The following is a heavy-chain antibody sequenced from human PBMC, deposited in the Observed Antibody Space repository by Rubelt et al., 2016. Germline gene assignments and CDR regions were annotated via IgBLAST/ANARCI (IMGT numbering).Heavy chain of an antibody. CDR2: RNPNSGHT. V-gene: IGHV1-8*01. CDR1: GYTFTDYD. CDR3: ASGVDF. Sequence: QVQLVQSGAEVKKPGASVRVSCKTSGYTFTDYDINWVRQATGQGLEWMGWRNPNSGHTDYAQKLQGGITMTRNTSISTAYMELSSLRSEDTAVYYCASGVDFWGQGTLVTVSS. J-gene: IGHJ4*02.